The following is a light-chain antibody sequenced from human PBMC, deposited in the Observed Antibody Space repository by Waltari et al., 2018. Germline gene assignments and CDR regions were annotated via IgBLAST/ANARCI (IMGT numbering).Light chain of an antibody. V-gene: IGKV4-1*01. CDR1: QRVLYSSNNKNY. CDR2: WAS. J-gene: IGKJ4*01. Sequence: DIVMTQSPDSLAVSLGERATINCKSSQRVLYSSNNKNYLAWYQQKPGQPPKLLIYWASTRESGVPDRFSGSGSGTDFTLTISSLQAEDVAVYYCQQYYSTPITFGGGTKVEI. CDR3: QQYYSTPIT.